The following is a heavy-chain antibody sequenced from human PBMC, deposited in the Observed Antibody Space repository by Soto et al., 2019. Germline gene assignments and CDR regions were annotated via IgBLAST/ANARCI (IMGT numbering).Heavy chain of an antibody. Sequence: GGSLRLSCAASGFTFSNAWMNWVRQAPGKGLEWVGRIKSKTDGGTTDYAAPVKGRVTISRDDSKNTLYLQMNSLKTEDTAVYYCTTDGITYYDFWSGLNQLDYWGQGTLVTVSS. CDR3: TTDGITYYDFWSGLNQLDY. J-gene: IGHJ4*02. D-gene: IGHD3-3*01. V-gene: IGHV3-15*07. CDR1: GFTFSNAW. CDR2: IKSKTDGGTT.